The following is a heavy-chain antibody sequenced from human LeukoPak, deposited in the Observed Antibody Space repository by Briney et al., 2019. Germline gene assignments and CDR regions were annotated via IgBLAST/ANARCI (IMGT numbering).Heavy chain of an antibody. D-gene: IGHD5-18*01. J-gene: IGHJ4*02. CDR2: IRSSGAIT. Sequence: GGSLRLSCVASGFIFSHYGMNWVRQAPGKGLEWVSGIRSSGAITYYADSVKGRFTISRDNSKNTLYLQMNSLRAEDTAVYYCARGGGYSYGLDYWGQGTLVTVSS. CDR3: ARGGGYSYGLDY. V-gene: IGHV3-23*01. CDR1: GFIFSHYG.